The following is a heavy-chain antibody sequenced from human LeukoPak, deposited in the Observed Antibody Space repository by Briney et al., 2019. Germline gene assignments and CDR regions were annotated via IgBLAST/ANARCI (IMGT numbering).Heavy chain of an antibody. J-gene: IGHJ5*02. V-gene: IGHV4-30-2*01. D-gene: IGHD2-2*01. CDR1: GGSISSGGYS. CDR2: INHSGST. Sequence: SETLSLTCAVSGGSISSGGYSWSWIRQPPGKGLEWIGEINHSGSTNYNPSLKSRVTISVDTSKNQFSLKLSSVTAADTAVYYCARRWGVRIVVVPAAKTRGSWFDPWGQGTLVTVSS. CDR3: ARRWGVRIVVVPAAKTRGSWFDP.